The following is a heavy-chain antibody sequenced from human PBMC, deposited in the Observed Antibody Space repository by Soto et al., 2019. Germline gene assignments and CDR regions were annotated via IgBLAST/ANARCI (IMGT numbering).Heavy chain of an antibody. Sequence: QVQLQESGPGLVKPSETLSLTCTVSGGSVSSGSYYWSWIRQPPGKGLEWIGYFYYSETTNYNPSLTRRVTISVDTSKNQFSLKLSSVIAADTAVYYCARRDYYGSGSYDYWGQGTLVTVSS. J-gene: IGHJ4*02. CDR3: ARRDYYGSGSYDY. D-gene: IGHD3-10*01. CDR2: FYYSETT. V-gene: IGHV4-61*01. CDR1: GGSVSSGSYY.